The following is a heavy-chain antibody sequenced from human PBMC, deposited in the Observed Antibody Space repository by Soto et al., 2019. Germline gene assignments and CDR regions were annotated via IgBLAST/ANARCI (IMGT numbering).Heavy chain of an antibody. V-gene: IGHV3-30*18. CDR2: ISNDGNYK. CDR3: AKAAAREFDY. Sequence: QVQLVESGGTVAQPGRSLRLSCAASGFTFSTYGMHWVRQAPGKGLEWVAVISNDGNYKYYADSVKGRFTISRDNSNNTLFLEMNGLSAEDTAVYSCAKAAAREFDYWGQGTLVSVSS. J-gene: IGHJ4*02. D-gene: IGHD6-25*01. CDR1: GFTFSTYG.